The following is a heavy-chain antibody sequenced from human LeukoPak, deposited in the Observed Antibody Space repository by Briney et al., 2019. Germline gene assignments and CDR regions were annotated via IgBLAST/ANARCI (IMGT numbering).Heavy chain of an antibody. Sequence: PSETLSLTCTVSGGSISSYYWSWIRQPPGEGLECIGYIHYSGSTNYNPSLKSRVTISVDTSKNQFSLKLSSVTAADTAVYYCARVLVAANTGYYMDVWGKGITVTVSS. CDR3: ARVLVAANTGYYMDV. D-gene: IGHD5-12*01. CDR2: IHYSGST. CDR1: GGSISSYY. V-gene: IGHV4-59*01. J-gene: IGHJ6*03.